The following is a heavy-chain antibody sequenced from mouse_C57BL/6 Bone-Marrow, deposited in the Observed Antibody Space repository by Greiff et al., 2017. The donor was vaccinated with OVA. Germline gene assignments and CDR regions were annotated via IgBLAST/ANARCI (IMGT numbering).Heavy chain of an antibody. Sequence: QVQLQQSGPGLVQPSQSLSITCTVSGFSLTSYGVHWVRQSPGKGLEWLGVIWSGGSTDYNAAFISRLSISKDNSKSQVFFKMNSLQADDTAIYYCARIYYYGSLAYWGQGTLVTVSA. J-gene: IGHJ3*01. CDR2: IWSGGST. V-gene: IGHV2-2*01. CDR3: ARIYYYGSLAY. CDR1: GFSLTSYG. D-gene: IGHD1-1*01.